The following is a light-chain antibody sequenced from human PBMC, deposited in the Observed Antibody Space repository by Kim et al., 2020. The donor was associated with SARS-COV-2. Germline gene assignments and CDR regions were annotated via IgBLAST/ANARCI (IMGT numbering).Light chain of an antibody. CDR3: QQYIDWYD. Sequence: CVSPGGRATQAGRASENMKTSVAWYKQRHGQEPRLLIYSASTRATGVPDRFSGSGSGTEFTHTSRSLKSEDFAVYYCQQYIDWYDLGQGNKREI. V-gene: IGKV3-15*01. CDR1: ENMKTS. J-gene: IGKJ2*01. CDR2: SAS.